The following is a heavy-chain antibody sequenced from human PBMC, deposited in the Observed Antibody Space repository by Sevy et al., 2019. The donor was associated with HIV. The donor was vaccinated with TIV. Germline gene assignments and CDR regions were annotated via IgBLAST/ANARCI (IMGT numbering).Heavy chain of an antibody. V-gene: IGHV3-23*01. CDR1: GFTFSTYA. J-gene: IGHJ5*02. CDR3: AKELPGYQYDSSGNLDT. CDR2: ISGSGISI. D-gene: IGHD6-19*01. Sequence: GGSLRLPCAASGFTFSTYAMSWVRQAPGKGLEWVSGISGSGISIYYAGSVKGRFTISRDNSKNTLILQMNSLRAEDTAIYYCAKELPGYQYDSSGNLDTWGQGRLVTVSS.